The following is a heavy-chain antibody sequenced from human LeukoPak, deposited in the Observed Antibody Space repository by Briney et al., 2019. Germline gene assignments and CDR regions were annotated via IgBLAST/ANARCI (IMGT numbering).Heavy chain of an antibody. J-gene: IGHJ4*02. V-gene: IGHV1-8*01. CDR3: ARTAADLDY. CDR2: MNPKSGNT. Sequence: ASVKVSCKASGYTFTNYDINRVRQATAQGLEWMGWMNPKSGNTGFAQKFQGRVSMTRSSSIGTAYMELSSLTFEDTAVYYCARTAADLDYWGQGTLVTVSS. CDR1: GYTFTNYD. D-gene: IGHD3-3*01.